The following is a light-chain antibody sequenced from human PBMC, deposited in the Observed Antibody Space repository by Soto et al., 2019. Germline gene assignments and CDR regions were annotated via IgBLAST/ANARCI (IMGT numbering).Light chain of an antibody. Sequence: AIKMTQSPSSPSASARDRFTIXXRESQGIRNDLGWYQQKPGKAPKXMIYAASSLQSGVPSRFSGSGSGTDFTLTISSLQPEDFATYYCQQANSFPITFGQGTRLEIK. CDR1: QGIRND. CDR2: AAS. V-gene: IGKV1-6*01. CDR3: QQANSFPIT. J-gene: IGKJ5*01.